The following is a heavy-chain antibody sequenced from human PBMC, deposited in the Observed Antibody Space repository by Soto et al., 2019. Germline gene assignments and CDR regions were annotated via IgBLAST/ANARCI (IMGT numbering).Heavy chain of an antibody. CDR1: GGSISSGDYY. Sequence: PSETLSLTCTVSGGSISSGDYYWSWIRQHPGKGLEWIGYISYNEITIYNPSLKSRVTISADTSQNQFSLNLRSVTAADTAIYYCARDQGLDSYYYYGLDVWGQGTTVTVSS. D-gene: IGHD6-6*01. CDR2: ISYNEIT. CDR3: ARDQGLDSYYYYGLDV. V-gene: IGHV4-31*03. J-gene: IGHJ6*02.